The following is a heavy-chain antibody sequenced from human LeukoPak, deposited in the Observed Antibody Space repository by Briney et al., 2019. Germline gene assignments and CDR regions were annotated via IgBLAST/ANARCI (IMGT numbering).Heavy chain of an antibody. V-gene: IGHV3-30-3*01. J-gene: IGHJ4*02. Sequence: PGGSLRLSCAASGFTFSGFAMHWVRQAPGKGLEWVAVISFDGHNKYYADSVTGRFTTSRDNSKNTLYLQMTSLSAEDTAVHYCARSFSGTGHFDYWGQGTLVTVSS. CDR2: ISFDGHNK. CDR3: ARSFSGTGHFDY. CDR1: GFTFSGFA. D-gene: IGHD3-10*01.